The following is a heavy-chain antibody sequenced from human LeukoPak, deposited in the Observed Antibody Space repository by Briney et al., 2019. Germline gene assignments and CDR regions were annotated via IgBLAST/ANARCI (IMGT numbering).Heavy chain of an antibody. Sequence: GGPLRLSCAASGFTFSSYAMHWVRQAPGKGLEYVSAISSNGGSTYYANSVKGRFTISRDNSKNTLYLQMGSLRAEDMAVYYCARGVVRITIFGVVINDAFDIWGQGTMVTVSS. CDR2: ISSNGGST. V-gene: IGHV3-64*01. CDR3: ARGVVRITIFGVVINDAFDI. CDR1: GFTFSSYA. J-gene: IGHJ3*02. D-gene: IGHD3-3*01.